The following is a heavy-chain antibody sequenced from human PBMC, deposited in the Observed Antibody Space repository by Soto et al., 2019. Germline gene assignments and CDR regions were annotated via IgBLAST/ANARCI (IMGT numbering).Heavy chain of an antibody. CDR2: IIPIFGTA. CDR3: ARDHYYDSSCYYSFVY. CDR1: GGTFSSYA. Sequence: SVKVSCKASGGTFSSYAISWVRQAPGQGLEWMGGIIPIFGTANYAQKFQGRVTITADESTNKAYMELSRLRSEDTAVYYCARDHYYDSSCYYSFVYWGQGTLVTVSS. D-gene: IGHD3-22*01. J-gene: IGHJ4*02. V-gene: IGHV1-69*13.